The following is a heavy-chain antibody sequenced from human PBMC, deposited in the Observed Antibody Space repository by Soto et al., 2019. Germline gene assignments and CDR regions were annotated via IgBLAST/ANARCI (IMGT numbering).Heavy chain of an antibody. D-gene: IGHD5-18*01. J-gene: IGHJ4*02. CDR2: IIPIFGTA. CDR1: GGTFSSYA. CDR3: APRSVDTAKVDFDY. V-gene: IGHV1-69*01. Sequence: QVQLVQSGAEVKKPGSSVKVSCEASGGTFSSYAISWVRQAPGQGLEWMGGIIPIFGTANYAQKFQGRVTITADESTSTAYKDLRNLRSEDTAVYYCAPRSVDTAKVDFDYWGQGTLVTVSS.